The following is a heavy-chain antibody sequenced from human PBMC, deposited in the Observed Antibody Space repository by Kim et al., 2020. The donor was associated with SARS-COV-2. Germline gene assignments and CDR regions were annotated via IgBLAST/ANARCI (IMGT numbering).Heavy chain of an antibody. CDR3: ARLIGSYDSGTWLPYYYGMDA. CDR1: GGSVRRGGFY. D-gene: IGHD3-10*01. Sequence: SETLSLTCSVSGGSVRRGGFYWSWIRQHPEKGLEWIGYIHYSGGSSYDPSLKSRLTISLDTTENQFSMKLSSVTAADTAVYYCARLIGSYDSGTWLPYYYGMDAWGQGTTVVVSS. V-gene: IGHV4-31*03. CDR2: IHYSGGS. J-gene: IGHJ6*02.